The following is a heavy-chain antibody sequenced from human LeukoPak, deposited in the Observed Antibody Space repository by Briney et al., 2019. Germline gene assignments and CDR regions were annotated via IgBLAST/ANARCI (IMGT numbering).Heavy chain of an antibody. D-gene: IGHD6-19*01. Sequence: SETLSLTCAVSGVPFSNYFWSWVRQSPRQGLEWIGEINHSGYTNYNPSLKSRVTMSIDTAKNQFSLILTSVTAADAGVYYCTRAVAGHPDWGQGTLVTVSS. CDR2: INHSGYT. J-gene: IGHJ4*02. V-gene: IGHV4-34*01. CDR1: GVPFSNYF. CDR3: TRAVAGHPD.